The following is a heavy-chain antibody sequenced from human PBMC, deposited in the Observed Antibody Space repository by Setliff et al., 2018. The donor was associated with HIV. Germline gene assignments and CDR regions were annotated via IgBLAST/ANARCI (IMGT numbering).Heavy chain of an antibody. D-gene: IGHD6-13*01. CDR1: GFTFSSHW. Sequence: PGGSLRLSCAASGFTFSSHWMSWVRQAPGKGLEWVANIKEDGSNRNYVDSVRGRFTVTRDNAKNSLYLQMNSLRAEDTALYYCARVIAAAGPGYWGQGTLVTVSS. CDR3: ARVIAAAGPGY. V-gene: IGHV3-7*03. J-gene: IGHJ4*02. CDR2: IKEDGSNR.